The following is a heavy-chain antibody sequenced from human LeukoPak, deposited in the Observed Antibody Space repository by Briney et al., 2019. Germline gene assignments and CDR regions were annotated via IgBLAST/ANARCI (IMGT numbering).Heavy chain of an antibody. J-gene: IGHJ4*02. Sequence: PGGSLRLSCAASGFTFSTYAMSWVRQAPGKGLEWVSTIRGSGGSNTYYADSVQGRFTISRDNSKNTLYLQMNTLRADDTAVYYCARGGTAGQFDYWGLGTMVTVSS. D-gene: IGHD6-13*01. CDR2: IRGSGGSNT. V-gene: IGHV3-23*01. CDR3: ARGGTAGQFDY. CDR1: GFTFSTYA.